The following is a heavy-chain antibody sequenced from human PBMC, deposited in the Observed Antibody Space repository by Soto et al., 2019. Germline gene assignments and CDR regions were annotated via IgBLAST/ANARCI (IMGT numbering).Heavy chain of an antibody. J-gene: IGHJ4*02. CDR1: GFSFDYFG. CDR3: ARSRSHWLASDS. D-gene: IGHD6-19*01. Sequence: EVQLVESGGGLVKSGGSLTLSCEASGFSFDYFGMTWVRQAPGKGLEWVSFICSSASYIYYADSVKGRFTVSRDNAKKSLNLQMNSLRAEDTAVYYCARSRSHWLASDSWGQGTLVTVSA. V-gene: IGHV3-21*01. CDR2: ICSSASYI.